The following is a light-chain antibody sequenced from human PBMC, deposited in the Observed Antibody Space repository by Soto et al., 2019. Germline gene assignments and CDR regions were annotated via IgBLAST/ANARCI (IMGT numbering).Light chain of an antibody. CDR3: QHYSTWLWT. Sequence: EIVMTQSPATLSVSPGERATLSCRASQSVSSKLAWYQQKPGQGPRLLIYGASTRATGIPARFSGSGSGTEFTLTISSLQPEDFAVYYCQHYSTWLWTFGQGTKVEIK. J-gene: IGKJ1*01. V-gene: IGKV3-15*01. CDR2: GAS. CDR1: QSVSSK.